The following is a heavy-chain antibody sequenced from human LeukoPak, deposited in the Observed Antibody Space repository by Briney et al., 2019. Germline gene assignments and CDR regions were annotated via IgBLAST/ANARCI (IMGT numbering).Heavy chain of an antibody. CDR1: GYSFTSYW. J-gene: IGHJ4*02. Sequence: GESLKISCKGSGYSFTSYWIGWVRQMPARGLEWMGVIYPADSDVRYSPSFQGQVTISADKSINTVYLRWNYLKASDTAIYYCARSIASAFTDFDSWGQGTLVTVSS. D-gene: IGHD6-13*01. V-gene: IGHV5-51*01. CDR3: ARSIASAFTDFDS. CDR2: IYPADSDV.